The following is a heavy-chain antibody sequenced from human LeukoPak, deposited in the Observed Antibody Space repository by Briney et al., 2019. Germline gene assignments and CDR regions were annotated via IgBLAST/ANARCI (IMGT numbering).Heavy chain of an antibody. CDR2: ITDSGRKT. D-gene: IGHD4-17*01. V-gene: IGHV3-23*01. J-gene: IGHJ4*02. CDR3: AKITKATTPNY. Sequence: GGSLRLSCAASGLTFSNYAMNWVRQTSGKGLEWVSGITDSGRKTYYADSVKGRFSISRDNSKNTVYLQMSDLRAEDTAVYYCAKITKATTPNYWGQGTLVTVSS. CDR1: GLTFSNYA.